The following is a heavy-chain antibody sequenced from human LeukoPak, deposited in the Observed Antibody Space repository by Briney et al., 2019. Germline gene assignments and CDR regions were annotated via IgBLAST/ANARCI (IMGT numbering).Heavy chain of an antibody. Sequence: GGSLRLSCAASGFTFSTYWMSWVRQAPGKGLEWVANIKQDGGEKYYVDPVKGRFTISRDNAKNSLYLQMNSLRAEDTAMYCCARDSAGNDYWGQGTLVTVSS. CDR2: IKQDGGEK. J-gene: IGHJ4*02. D-gene: IGHD6-13*01. V-gene: IGHV3-7*01. CDR3: ARDSAGNDY. CDR1: GFTFSTYW.